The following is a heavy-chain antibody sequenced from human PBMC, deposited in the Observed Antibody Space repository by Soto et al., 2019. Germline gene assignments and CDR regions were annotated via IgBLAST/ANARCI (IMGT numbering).Heavy chain of an antibody. Sequence: ASVKVSCKASGYTFTSYYMHWVRQAPGQGLEWMGIINPSGGSTSYAQKFQGRVTMTRDTSTSTVYMELSSLRSEDTAVYYCAREILYGSGRGDYGMDVWGQGTTVTVSS. V-gene: IGHV1-46*01. CDR3: AREILYGSGRGDYGMDV. J-gene: IGHJ6*02. CDR1: GYTFTSYY. CDR2: INPSGGST. D-gene: IGHD3-10*01.